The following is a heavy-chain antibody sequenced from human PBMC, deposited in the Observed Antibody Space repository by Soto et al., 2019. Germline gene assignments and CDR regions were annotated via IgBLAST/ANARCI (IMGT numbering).Heavy chain of an antibody. D-gene: IGHD3-22*01. CDR3: ARVAEDSSGYYYDYYYYGMDV. CDR2: INAGNGNT. V-gene: IGHV1-3*01. CDR1: GYTFTSYA. J-gene: IGHJ6*02. Sequence: ASVKVSCKASGYTFTSYAMHWVRQAPGQRLEWMGWINAGNGNTKYSQKFQGRVTITRDTSASTAYMELSSLRSEDTAVYYCARVAEDSSGYYYDYYYYGMDVWGQGTTVTVSS.